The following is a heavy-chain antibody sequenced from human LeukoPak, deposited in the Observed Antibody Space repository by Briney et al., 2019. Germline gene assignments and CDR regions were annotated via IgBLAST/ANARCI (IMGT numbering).Heavy chain of an antibody. V-gene: IGHV3-7*01. CDR3: ARDQSPLLRYFDWQGGCFDY. J-gene: IGHJ4*02. Sequence: PGGSLRLSCAASGFTFSSYWMSWVRQAPGKGLEWVANIKQDGSEKYYVDSVKGRFTISRDNAKNSLYLQMNSLRAEDTAVYYCARDQSPLLRYFDWQGGCFDYWGQGTLVTVSS. D-gene: IGHD3-9*01. CDR2: IKQDGSEK. CDR1: GFTFSSYW.